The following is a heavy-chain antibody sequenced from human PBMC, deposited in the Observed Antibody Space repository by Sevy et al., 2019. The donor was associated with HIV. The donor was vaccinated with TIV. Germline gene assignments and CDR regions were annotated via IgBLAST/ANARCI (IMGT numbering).Heavy chain of an antibody. V-gene: IGHV3-21*01. CDR3: ARDLRFGGSGEDAFDI. CDR1: GFTFSSYC. Sequence: GGSLRLSCAASGFTFSSYCMNWVRQAPGKGLEWVSSISRSNYIYYADSVKGGFTISRDNATNSLYLQMNSRRAEDTAVYYCARDLRFGGSGEDAFDIWGQGTVVTVSS. J-gene: IGHJ3*02. D-gene: IGHD3-10*01. CDR2: ISRSNYI.